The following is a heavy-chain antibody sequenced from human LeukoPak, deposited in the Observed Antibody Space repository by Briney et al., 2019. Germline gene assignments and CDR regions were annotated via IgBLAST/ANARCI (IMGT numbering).Heavy chain of an antibody. CDR1: GFSFSTYG. V-gene: IGHV3-33*06. CDR2: IWHDESRK. Sequence: GGPLRPSCAVPGFSFSTYGMHWFRQPPGKGLEGVAVIWHDESRKHYADSVRGRFTTSRDTSKNTLYLQMNSLRPAHTAIYFCAKEYTPSSPLGGLDYWAGGALDTVSS. D-gene: IGHD6-6*01. J-gene: IGHJ4*02. CDR3: AKEYTPSSPLGGLDY.